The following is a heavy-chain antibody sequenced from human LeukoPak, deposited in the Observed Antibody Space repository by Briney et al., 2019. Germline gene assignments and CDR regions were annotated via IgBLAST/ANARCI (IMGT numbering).Heavy chain of an antibody. J-gene: IGHJ4*02. D-gene: IGHD3-10*01. Sequence: KTSETLSLTCTVSGGSISSSSYYWGWVRQPPGKGLEWIGSIYYSGSTYYNPSLKSRVTISVDTSKNQFSLKLSSVTAADTAVYYCARLSGSGSYSQFDYWGQGTLVTVSS. V-gene: IGHV4-39*01. CDR1: GGSISSSSYY. CDR3: ARLSGSGSYSQFDY. CDR2: IYYSGST.